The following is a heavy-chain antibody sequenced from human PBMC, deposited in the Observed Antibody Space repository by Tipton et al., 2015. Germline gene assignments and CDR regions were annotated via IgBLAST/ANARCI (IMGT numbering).Heavy chain of an antibody. CDR2: IHHSGDT. J-gene: IGHJ4*02. D-gene: IGHD4-17*01. V-gene: IGHV4-38-2*01. Sequence: TLSLTCAVSAYSISTDYYWVWIRQPPGKGLEWIGNIHHSGDTYYNPSLESRVTISVDTSKNQFSLNLRSVTAADTAVYYCARAEIGDFDYWGQGTLVTVSS. CDR1: AYSISTDYY. CDR3: ARAEIGDFDY.